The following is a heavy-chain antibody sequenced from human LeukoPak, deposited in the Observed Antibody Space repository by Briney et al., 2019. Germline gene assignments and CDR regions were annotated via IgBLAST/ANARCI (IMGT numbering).Heavy chain of an antibody. V-gene: IGHV3-23*01. D-gene: IGHD3-10*01. CDR1: GFTFSSYA. CDR2: ISGSGGST. CDR3: AKAEGYYGSGSYRRPFDY. J-gene: IGHJ4*02. Sequence: PGGSLRLSCAASGFTFSSYAMSWVRQAPGKGLEWVSAISGSGGSTYYADSEKGRFTISRDNSKNTLYLQMNSLRAEDTAVYYCAKAEGYYGSGSYRRPFDYWGQGTLVTVSS.